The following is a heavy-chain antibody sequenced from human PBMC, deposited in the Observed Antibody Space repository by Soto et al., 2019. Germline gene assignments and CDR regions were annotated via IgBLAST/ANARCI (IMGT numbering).Heavy chain of an antibody. J-gene: IGHJ4*02. CDR1: GFRFSDYS. D-gene: IGHD2-21*02. CDR2: ISSNSDTT. CDR3: ARLPKGSLVTA. V-gene: IGHV3-48*02. Sequence: VESGGGLVYPGGSLRLSCVASGFRFSDYSMNWVRQAPGKGLQWISYISSNSDTTYYADSVKGRFTVSRDNAKNALFLQMNGLRDDDTATYYCARLPKGSLVTAWGQGARVTVSS.